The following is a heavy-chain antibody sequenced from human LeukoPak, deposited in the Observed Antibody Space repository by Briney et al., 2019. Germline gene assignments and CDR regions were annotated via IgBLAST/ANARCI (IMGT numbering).Heavy chain of an antibody. Sequence: TLSLTCTVSGGSISSSSYYWGWIRQPPGKGLEWIGSIYYSGSTYYNPSLKSRVTISVDTSKNQFSLKLSSVTAADTAVYYCAGFPAVAFPKIPHPIDYWGQGTLVTVSS. CDR3: AGFPAVAFPKIPHPIDY. V-gene: IGHV4-39*01. CDR1: GGSISSSSYY. D-gene: IGHD6-19*01. J-gene: IGHJ4*02. CDR2: IYYSGST.